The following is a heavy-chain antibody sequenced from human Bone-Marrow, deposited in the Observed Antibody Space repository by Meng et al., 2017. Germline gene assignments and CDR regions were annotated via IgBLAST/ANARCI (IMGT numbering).Heavy chain of an antibody. CDR2: FDPEDGET. J-gene: IGHJ6*02. D-gene: IGHD3-3*01. Sequence: AAVKASCKVSGYTPTELSMHWVRQAPGKGFEGMGGFDPEDGETIYAQKFQGRVTMSEDTSTDTAYMELSSLRSEDTAGDYCATNGEITMTPYYYYYGMDVWGQGTTVTVSS. CDR1: GYTPTELS. V-gene: IGHV1-24*01. CDR3: ATNGEITMTPYYYYYGMDV.